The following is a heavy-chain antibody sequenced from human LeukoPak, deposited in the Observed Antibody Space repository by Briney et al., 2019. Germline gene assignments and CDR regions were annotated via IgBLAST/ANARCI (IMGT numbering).Heavy chain of an antibody. D-gene: IGHD4-17*01. Sequence: SQTLSRTCTVSGGSINSGGYYWSWIRQHPGKGLEWIGYIYYSGSTYYNPSLKSRVTISVDTSKNQFSLKLSSVTAADTAVYYCAGALTMVTTVRWFDPWGQGTLVTVSS. CDR3: AGALTMVTTVRWFDP. V-gene: IGHV4-31*03. CDR2: IYYSGST. CDR1: GGSINSGGYY. J-gene: IGHJ5*02.